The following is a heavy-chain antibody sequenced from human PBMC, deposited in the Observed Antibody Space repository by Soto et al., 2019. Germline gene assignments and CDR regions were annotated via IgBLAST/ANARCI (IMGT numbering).Heavy chain of an antibody. V-gene: IGHV3-21*01. CDR2: ISSSSGYI. D-gene: IGHD3-10*01. J-gene: IGHJ3*02. Sequence: GGSLRLSCAASGFTFSSYSMNWVLQAPGKGLEWVSSISSSSGYIYYADSVKGRFTISRDNAKNSLYLQMNSLRAEDTAVYYCARASGIGAFDIWGQGTMVTVSS. CDR3: ARASGIGAFDI. CDR1: GFTFSSYS.